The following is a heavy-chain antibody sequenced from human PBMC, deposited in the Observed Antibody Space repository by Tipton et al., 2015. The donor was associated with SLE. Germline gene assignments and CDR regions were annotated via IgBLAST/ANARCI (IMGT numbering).Heavy chain of an antibody. D-gene: IGHD6-25*01. J-gene: IGHJ3*01. V-gene: IGHV4-61*02. Sequence: TLSLTCTVSGGSIRSGSYYWTWIRQPAGTGLEWIGRILTIGTTSYNPSLKSRVTISLDTSKNQFSLKLSSVTAADTAVYYCARTEVGGYSHDAFDLWGHGTMVTVSS. CDR2: ILTIGTT. CDR3: ARTEVGGYSHDAFDL. CDR1: GGSIRSGSYY.